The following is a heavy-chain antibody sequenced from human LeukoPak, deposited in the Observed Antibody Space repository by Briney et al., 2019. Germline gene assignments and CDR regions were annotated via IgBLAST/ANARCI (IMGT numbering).Heavy chain of an antibody. CDR2: ISGSGGST. J-gene: IGHJ4*02. V-gene: IGHV3-23*01. CDR1: RFSFSNYA. CDR3: AKGGPFGVLTPYYFDY. D-gene: IGHD3-3*01. Sequence: GSLRLSCAASRFSFSNYAMSWVRQASGKGLEWVSTISGSGGSTYYADSVKGRFTISRDNSKNTLYLQMNSLRAEDTAVYYCAKGGPFGVLTPYYFDYWGQGTLVTVS.